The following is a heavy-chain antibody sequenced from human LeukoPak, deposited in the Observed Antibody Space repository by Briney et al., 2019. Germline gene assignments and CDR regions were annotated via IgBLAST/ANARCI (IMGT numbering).Heavy chain of an antibody. V-gene: IGHV3-21*01. CDR2: ISSSSSYI. CDR3: ARDLSEYYYYGMDV. Sequence: GGSLRLSCAASGFTFSSYSMNWVRQAPGKGLEWVSSISSSSSYIYYADSVKGRFTISRDNAKNSLYLQMNSLRAEDTAVNYCARDLSEYYYYGMDVWGQGTTVTVSS. D-gene: IGHD2/OR15-2a*01. J-gene: IGHJ6*02. CDR1: GFTFSSYS.